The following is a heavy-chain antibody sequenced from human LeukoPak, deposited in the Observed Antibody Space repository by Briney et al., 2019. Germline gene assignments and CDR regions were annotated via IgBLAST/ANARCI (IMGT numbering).Heavy chain of an antibody. Sequence: TSETLSLTCTVSGGSISSSSYYWGWSRQPPGKGLEWIVSIYYSGSTYYNPSLKSRVTISVDTSKNQFSLKLNSVTAADTAVYYCASPTYYDFWSGPQAIDYWGQGTLVTVSS. J-gene: IGHJ4*02. V-gene: IGHV4-39*01. CDR1: GGSISSSSYY. CDR3: ASPTYYDFWSGPQAIDY. CDR2: IYYSGST. D-gene: IGHD3-3*01.